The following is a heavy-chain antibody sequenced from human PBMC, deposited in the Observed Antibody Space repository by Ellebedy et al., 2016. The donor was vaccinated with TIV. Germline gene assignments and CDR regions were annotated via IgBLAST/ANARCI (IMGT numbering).Heavy chain of an antibody. Sequence: ASVKVSXXASGYTFTSYYIHWVRQAPGQGLEWMVVINPSRGSTTYAQKFQGRVTMTRDTSTSTVYMELSSLRSEDTAVYYCAGSLTTMTIFDYWGQGTLVTVSS. J-gene: IGHJ4*02. CDR3: AGSLTTMTIFDY. CDR2: INPSRGST. D-gene: IGHD4-17*01. CDR1: GYTFTSYY. V-gene: IGHV1-46*01.